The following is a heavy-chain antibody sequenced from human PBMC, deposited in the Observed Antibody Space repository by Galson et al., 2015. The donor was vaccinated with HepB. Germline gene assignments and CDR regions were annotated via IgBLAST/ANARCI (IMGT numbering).Heavy chain of an antibody. J-gene: IGHJ4*02. D-gene: IGHD3-16*01. V-gene: IGHV1-69*02. CDR1: GGTFTSYT. CDR2: IIPVLSIV. Sequence: SVKVSCKASGGTFTSYTISWVRQAPGQGLEWMGRIIPVLSIVNYAQKFQGRVSITADTSTSTSYMELSSLRSEDTAVYYCARRTGGRWDYWGQGTLVTVSS. CDR3: ARRTGGRWDY.